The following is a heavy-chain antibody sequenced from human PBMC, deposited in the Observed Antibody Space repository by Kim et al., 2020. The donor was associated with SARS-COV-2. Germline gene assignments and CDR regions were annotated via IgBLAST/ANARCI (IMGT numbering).Heavy chain of an antibody. V-gene: IGHV4-4*07. CDR1: GGSISSYY. D-gene: IGHD3-3*01. J-gene: IGHJ5*02. CDR2: IYTSGST. CDR3: ARDLYGVAIFGVVIGGNWFDP. Sequence: SETLSLTCTVSGGSISSYYWSWIRQPAGKGLEWIGRIYTSGSTNYNPSLKSRVTMSVDTSKNQFSLKLSSVTAADTAVYYCARDLYGVAIFGVVIGGNWFDPWGQGTLVTVSS.